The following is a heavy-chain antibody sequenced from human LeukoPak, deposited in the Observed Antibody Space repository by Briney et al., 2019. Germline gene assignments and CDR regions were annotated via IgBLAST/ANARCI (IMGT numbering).Heavy chain of an antibody. Sequence: ASVKVSCKASGYTVTGYYMDWVRQAPGQGLEWMGWSKPNSGGTNYAQKLQGRVTMTRDTSVSKAYMELNRLRSDDTGVYYSARDTTMITSWFDPWGQGTLVTVSS. V-gene: IGHV1-2*02. D-gene: IGHD5-18*01. CDR1: GYTVTGYY. J-gene: IGHJ5*02. CDR3: ARDTTMITSWFDP. CDR2: SKPNSGGT.